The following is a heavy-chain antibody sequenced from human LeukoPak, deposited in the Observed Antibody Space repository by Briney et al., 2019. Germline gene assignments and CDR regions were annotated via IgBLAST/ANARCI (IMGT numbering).Heavy chain of an antibody. CDR1: GYTFSSYG. Sequence: GASVKVSCKASGYTFSSYGINWVRQAPGQGLEWMGGIIPIFGTENYAQKFQGRVTITADESTSAVYMELSSLRSEDTAIYYCARRGAAAGTVSWFDPWGQGTLVTVSS. CDR3: ARRGAAAGTVSWFDP. J-gene: IGHJ5*02. D-gene: IGHD6-13*01. CDR2: IIPIFGTE. V-gene: IGHV1-69*13.